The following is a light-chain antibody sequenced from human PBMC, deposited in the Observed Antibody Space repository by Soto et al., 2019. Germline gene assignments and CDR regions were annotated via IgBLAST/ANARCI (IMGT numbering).Light chain of an antibody. CDR2: GTS. Sequence: AIQMTQSPSSLSASVGDRVTITCRASQGIGTELGWYQQRPGKAPRLLIYGTSTLQYGVPSRFSGSGSDTDFTLIISSLQPEDFATYYCLQDSSYPQTFGQGTKVEIK. J-gene: IGKJ1*01. CDR3: LQDSSYPQT. CDR1: QGIGTE. V-gene: IGKV1-6*01.